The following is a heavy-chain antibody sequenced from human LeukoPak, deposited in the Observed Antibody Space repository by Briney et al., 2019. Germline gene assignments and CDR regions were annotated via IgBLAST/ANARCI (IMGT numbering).Heavy chain of an antibody. CDR3: ARAYSGGLVSSDYSY. CDR1: GFTFSSYS. CDR2: ISSSSSYI. V-gene: IGHV3-21*01. Sequence: GGSLRLSCAASGFTFSSYSMNWVRQAPGKGLEWVSSISSSSSYIYYADSVKGRFTISRDNAKNSLYLQMNSLRAEDTAVYYCARAYSGGLVSSDYSYWGQGTLVTVSS. D-gene: IGHD3-22*01. J-gene: IGHJ4*02.